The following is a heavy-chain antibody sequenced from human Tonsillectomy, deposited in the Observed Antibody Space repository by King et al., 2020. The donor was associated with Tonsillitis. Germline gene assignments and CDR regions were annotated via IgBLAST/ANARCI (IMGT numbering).Heavy chain of an antibody. J-gene: IGHJ6*03. CDR2: IKQDGSEK. CDR3: ARGIDMDV. Sequence: VQLVESGGGLVQPGGSLRLSFAAPGFTFSDYWMTWVRQAPGRGLEWGATIKQDGSEKYYVEGVKGRFTSSRDNAKKSLYLQMNSLRAGDTAVYYCARGIDMDVWGKGTTVTVSS. V-gene: IGHV3-7*04. D-gene: IGHD2-21*01. CDR1: GFTFSDYW.